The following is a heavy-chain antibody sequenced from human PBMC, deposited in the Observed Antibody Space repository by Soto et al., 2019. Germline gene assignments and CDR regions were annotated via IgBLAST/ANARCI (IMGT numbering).Heavy chain of an antibody. Sequence: EVQLVESGGGLVQPGESLRLSCSASGFSVSVNYMSWIRQGPGKGLEWVSIIYGGGTTKYADSVEGRFTLSRDDSKNILYLQVNSLRAEDMGVYYCARGGPDCTTPRCHKRGFHLWGQGPLDRLL. V-gene: IGHV3-66*01. CDR1: GFSVSVNY. CDR2: IYGGGTT. CDR3: ARGGPDCTTPRCHKRGFHL. J-gene: IGHJ4*02. D-gene: IGHD2-2*02.